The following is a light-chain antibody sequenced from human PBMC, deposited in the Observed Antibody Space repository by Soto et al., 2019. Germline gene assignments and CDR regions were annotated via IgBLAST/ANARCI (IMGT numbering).Light chain of an antibody. CDR2: GAS. CDR3: QQSYSIPLT. Sequence: DIQMTQSPSSLSASVGDRVTIACRASQSVRSYLNWYQQTPGKAPRLLIFGASTLQSGVPSRFSGSGSGTDFTLTISSLQHEDFAAYYCQQSYSIPLTFGGGTKVEI. V-gene: IGKV1-39*01. J-gene: IGKJ4*01. CDR1: QSVRSY.